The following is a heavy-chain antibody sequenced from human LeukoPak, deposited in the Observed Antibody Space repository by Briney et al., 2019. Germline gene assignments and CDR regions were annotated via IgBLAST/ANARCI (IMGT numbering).Heavy chain of an antibody. D-gene: IGHD3-10*01. Sequence: GGSLRLSCAASGFSFSYYWMHWVRQAPGKGLEWVAVISYDGSNKYYADSVKGRFTISRDNSKNTLYLQMNSLRAEDTALYYCTRDGNFYYGPGSYCDYWGQGTLVTVSS. CDR2: ISYDGSNK. CDR3: TRDGNFYYGPGSYCDY. J-gene: IGHJ4*02. V-gene: IGHV3-30-3*01. CDR1: GFSFSYYW.